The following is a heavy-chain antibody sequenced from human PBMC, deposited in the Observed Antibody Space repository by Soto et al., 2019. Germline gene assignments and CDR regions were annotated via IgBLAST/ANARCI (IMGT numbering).Heavy chain of an antibody. CDR2: IAPLYGTA. Sequence: QVHLVQSGAEVKKPGSSVKVSCRASGGTFSRSSIAWVRQAPGQGLEWMGGIAPLYGTANYAQRLQGRVTITAHESTGTAYMELSGLRAEVTAVYYCAREIRYYGSGIFDSWGQGTLVIVSA. J-gene: IGHJ4*02. D-gene: IGHD3-10*01. CDR3: AREIRYYGSGIFDS. V-gene: IGHV1-69*01. CDR1: GGTFSRSS.